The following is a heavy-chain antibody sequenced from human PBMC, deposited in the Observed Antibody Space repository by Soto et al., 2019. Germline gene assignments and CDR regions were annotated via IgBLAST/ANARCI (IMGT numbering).Heavy chain of an antibody. V-gene: IGHV4-39*01. CDR3: ARHVSNTMVRGVIGALDY. CDR2: IYYSGST. CDR1: NGSISSRSSY. J-gene: IGHJ4*02. D-gene: IGHD3-10*01. Sequence: NPSETLSLTCIVSNGSISSRSSYWGWIRQTPGKGLEWIGSIYYSGSTYYNPSLKSRVTISVDTSKNQFSLKLSSVTAADTAVYYCARHVSNTMVRGVIGALDYWGQGTLVTVSS.